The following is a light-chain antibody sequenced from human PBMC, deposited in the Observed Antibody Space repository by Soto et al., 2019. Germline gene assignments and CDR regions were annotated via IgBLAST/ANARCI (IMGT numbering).Light chain of an antibody. J-gene: IGKJ3*01. CDR1: QSVNRGY. Sequence: EIVLTQSPGTLSLSPGERATLSCRASQSVNRGYLAWYQQKPGQSPRLLIYGASSRATGIPDRFSGSGSGTDFTLTISRLDPEDFAVYFCQQYGRSPPTFGPGTKVDI. V-gene: IGKV3-20*01. CDR2: GAS. CDR3: QQYGRSPPT.